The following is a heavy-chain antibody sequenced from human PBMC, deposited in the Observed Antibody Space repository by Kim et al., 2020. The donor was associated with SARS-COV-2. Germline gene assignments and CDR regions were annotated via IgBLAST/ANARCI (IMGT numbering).Heavy chain of an antibody. CDR2: IRNKAYGGTT. CDR3: TRGYGSGRNWFDP. D-gene: IGHD3-10*01. J-gene: IGHJ5*02. CDR1: GFTFRDYA. Sequence: GGSLRLSCTASGFTFRDYAMSWFRQAPGKGLEWVSFIRNKAYGGTTEYAASVKGRFTISRDDSKSIAYLQMNSLKTEDTAVYYCTRGYGSGRNWFDPWGQGTLVTVSS. V-gene: IGHV3-49*03.